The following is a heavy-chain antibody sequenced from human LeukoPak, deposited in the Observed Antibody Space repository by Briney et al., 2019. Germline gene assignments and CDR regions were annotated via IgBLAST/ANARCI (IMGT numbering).Heavy chain of an antibody. CDR2: IYTSGST. Sequence: PSETLSLTCTVSGGSISSYYWSWIRQPAGKGLEWIGRIYTSGSTNYNPSLKSRVTMSVDTSKNQFSLKLSSVTAADTAVYYCAGEGIYCSSTSCYEWGQGTLVTVSS. CDR1: GGSISSYY. CDR3: AGEGIYCSSTSCYE. J-gene: IGHJ4*02. D-gene: IGHD2-2*01. V-gene: IGHV4-4*07.